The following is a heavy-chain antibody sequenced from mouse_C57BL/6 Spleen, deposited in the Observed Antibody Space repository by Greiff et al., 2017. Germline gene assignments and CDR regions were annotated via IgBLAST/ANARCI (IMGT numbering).Heavy chain of an antibody. Sequence: QVQLQQPGAELVKPGASVKMSCKASGYTFTSYWITWVKQRPGQGLEWIGDIYPGSGSTNYNEKFKSKATLTVDTSSSTAYMQLSSLTSEDSAVYYCARGDYGSSSYDFDYWGQGTTLTVSS. CDR2: IYPGSGST. CDR3: ARGDYGSSSYDFDY. J-gene: IGHJ2*01. D-gene: IGHD1-1*01. CDR1: GYTFTSYW. V-gene: IGHV1-55*01.